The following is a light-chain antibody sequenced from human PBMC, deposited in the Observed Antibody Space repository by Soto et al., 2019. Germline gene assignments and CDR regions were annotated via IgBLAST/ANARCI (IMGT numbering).Light chain of an antibody. J-gene: IGKJ5*01. CDR2: GAS. V-gene: IGKV3-20*01. Sequence: EIRMTQSPAILSVSPGESATLSCRASQSVSSAYLAWYQQKRGQAPRLLIYGASNRATGIPDRFSGSGSGTDFTLTISRLEPEDFAVYYCQQYGSSPPSVTFGQGTRLEIK. CDR3: QQYGSSPPSVT. CDR1: QSVSSAY.